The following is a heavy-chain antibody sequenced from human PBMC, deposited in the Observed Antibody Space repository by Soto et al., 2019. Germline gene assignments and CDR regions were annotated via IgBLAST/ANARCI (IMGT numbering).Heavy chain of an antibody. Sequence: PSETLSLTCTVSGVSISSGNWWTWFLQSPRKGLEYIGEIFHDGTANYFPSFERRVAMSVDKSKNQFSLKLTSVTAADAAIYYCARLVYDTRLDYLYFDFWGQGAQVTVSS. CDR2: IFHDGTA. CDR3: ARLVYDTRLDYLYFDF. D-gene: IGHD3-16*01. J-gene: IGHJ4*02. V-gene: IGHV4-4*02. CDR1: GVSISSGNW.